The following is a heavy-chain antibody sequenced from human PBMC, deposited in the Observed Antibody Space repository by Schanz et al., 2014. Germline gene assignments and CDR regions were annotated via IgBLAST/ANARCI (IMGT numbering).Heavy chain of an antibody. CDR1: GFTFSDFG. CDR2: IWFDGSKT. V-gene: IGHV3-33*06. D-gene: IGHD3-10*01. J-gene: IGHJ4*02. CDR3: AKDPYGSGNHYTY. Sequence: QVQLVDSGGGVVQPGRSLRLSCAASGFTFSDFGMHWVRQTPVKGLEWVATIWFDGSKTDYADSVKGRFTISRDNSKNTLYVQLNSLRAEDTAVYYCAKDPYGSGNHYTYWGRGALVSVSS.